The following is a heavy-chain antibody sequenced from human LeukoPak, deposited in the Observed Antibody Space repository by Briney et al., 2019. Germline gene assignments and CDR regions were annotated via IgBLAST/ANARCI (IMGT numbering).Heavy chain of an antibody. CDR1: GFTFSSYA. V-gene: IGHV3-74*01. Sequence: PGGSLRLSCAASGFTFSSYAMSWVRQAPGKGLVWVSRIKTDGRSTNYADSVKGRFTISRDNAKNTLYLQMNSLRAEDTAVYYCARGRIGGWTDYWGQGTLVTVS. CDR2: IKTDGRST. CDR3: ARGRIGGWTDY. D-gene: IGHD6-19*01. J-gene: IGHJ4*02.